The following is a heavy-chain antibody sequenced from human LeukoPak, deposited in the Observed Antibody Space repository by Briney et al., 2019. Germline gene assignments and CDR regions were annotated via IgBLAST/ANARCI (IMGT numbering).Heavy chain of an antibody. D-gene: IGHD5-12*01. CDR3: ARDRSGLLIVATTQIDY. CDR1: GYTFTSYG. V-gene: IGHV1-18*01. CDR2: ISAYNGNT. Sequence: GASVKVSCKASGYTFTSYGISWVRQAPGQGLEWMGWISAYNGNTNYAQKLQGRVTMTTDTSTGTAYMELRSMRSDDTAVYYCARDRSGLLIVATTQIDYWGQGTLVTVSS. J-gene: IGHJ4*02.